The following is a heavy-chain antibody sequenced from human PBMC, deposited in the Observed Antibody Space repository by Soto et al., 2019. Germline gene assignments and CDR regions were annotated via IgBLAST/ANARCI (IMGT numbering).Heavy chain of an antibody. CDR3: TRDPRITDF. D-gene: IGHD3-16*01. Sequence: GGSLRLSCAASGFSFRDHYMTWIRQAPGKGLELLSYISPGGDITNYVDSVKGRFTISRDNAKNSLFLHMNSLRAEDTAVYYCTRDPRITDFWGQGTLVTVSS. CDR1: GFSFRDHY. J-gene: IGHJ4*02. V-gene: IGHV3-11*01. CDR2: ISPGGDIT.